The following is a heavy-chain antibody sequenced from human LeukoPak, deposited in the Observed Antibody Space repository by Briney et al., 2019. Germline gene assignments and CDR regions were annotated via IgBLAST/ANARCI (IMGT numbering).Heavy chain of an antibody. D-gene: IGHD1-26*01. J-gene: IGHJ4*02. CDR3: AKDTYTHSGTYYLYYFDY. CDR1: GFTFSSYE. CDR2: ISSSGSTI. Sequence: PGGSLRLSCAASGFTFSSYEMNWVRQAPGKGLEWVSYISSSGSTIYYADSVKGRFTISRDNAKNSLYLQMNSLRAEDTAVYYCAKDTYTHSGTYYLYYFDYWGQGTLVTVSS. V-gene: IGHV3-48*03.